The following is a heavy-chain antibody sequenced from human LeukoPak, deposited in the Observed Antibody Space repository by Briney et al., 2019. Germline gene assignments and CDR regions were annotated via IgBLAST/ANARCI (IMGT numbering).Heavy chain of an antibody. J-gene: IGHJ4*02. V-gene: IGHV3-21*01. CDR1: GLTFSSDS. CDR3: ARDRDHSYGLNSFDY. CDR2: ISSSSYI. Sequence: GGSLRLSCAASGLTFSSDSMNWVRQAPGKGLEWVSSISSSSYIYYADSGKGRFTISRDNAKNSLYLQMNSLRAEDTAVYYCARDRDHSYGLNSFDYWGQGTLVTVSS. D-gene: IGHD5-18*01.